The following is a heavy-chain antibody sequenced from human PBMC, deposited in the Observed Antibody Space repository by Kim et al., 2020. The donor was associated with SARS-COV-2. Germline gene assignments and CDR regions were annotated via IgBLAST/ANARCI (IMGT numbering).Heavy chain of an antibody. CDR3: ARLIGYYYYYMDV. Sequence: RNSPSFQGQVTISADKSISTAYLQWSSLKASDTAMYYCARLIGYYYYYMDVWGKGTTVTVSS. J-gene: IGHJ6*03. V-gene: IGHV5-51*01.